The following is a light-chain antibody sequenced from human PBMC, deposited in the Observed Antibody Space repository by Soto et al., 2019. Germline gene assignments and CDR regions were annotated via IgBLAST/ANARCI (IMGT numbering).Light chain of an antibody. J-gene: IGKJ3*01. CDR1: QSISNY. CDR2: TAS. CDR3: QHSSTTLFT. V-gene: IGKV1-39*01. Sequence: DIQMTQSPSSLSASVGDRVTITCRASQSISNYLNWYQQKPGKAPKLLIYTASSLQSRVPSRFSGSGSGTASTLTISSLQPEDFATDSCQHSSTTLFTFAPGTNVDIK.